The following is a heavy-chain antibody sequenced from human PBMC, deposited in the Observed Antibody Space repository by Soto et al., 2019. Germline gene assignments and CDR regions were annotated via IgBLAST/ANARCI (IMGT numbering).Heavy chain of an antibody. CDR3: ARAYYDSAYGMDV. V-gene: IGHV4-34*01. Sequence: SETLSLTCAVYGGSFSCYYGRWVRQPPGKGLEWIGEINHSGSTNYNPSLKSRVTISVDTSKNQFSLKLSSVTAADTAVYYCARAYYDSAYGMDVWGQATTVTVSS. J-gene: IGHJ6*02. D-gene: IGHD3-3*01. CDR1: GGSFSCYY. CDR2: INHSGST.